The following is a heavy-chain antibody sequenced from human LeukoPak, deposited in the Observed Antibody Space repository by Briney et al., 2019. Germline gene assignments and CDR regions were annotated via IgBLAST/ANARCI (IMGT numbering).Heavy chain of an antibody. CDR3: ARRVTRGYSYALDY. J-gene: IGHJ4*02. V-gene: IGHV4-61*01. CDR2: IYYSGST. Sequence: PSETLSLTCTVSGGSISSGSYYWSWIRQPPGKGLEWIGYIYYSGSTNYNPSLKSRVTISVDTSKNQFSLKLSSVTAADTAVYYCARRVTRGYSYALDYWGQGTLVTVSS. CDR1: GGSISSGSYY. D-gene: IGHD5-18*01.